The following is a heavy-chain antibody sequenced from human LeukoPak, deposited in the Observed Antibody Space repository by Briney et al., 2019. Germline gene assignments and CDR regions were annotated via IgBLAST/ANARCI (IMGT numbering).Heavy chain of an antibody. V-gene: IGHV5-51*01. CDR3: ARHILDVETAMVTGGWFDP. CDR1: GYSFSSYC. J-gene: IGHJ5*02. CDR2: IYPGDSDT. D-gene: IGHD5-18*01. Sequence: GESLKISCKGSGYSFSSYCIGWVRQMPGKGLEGMGIIYPGDSDTRYSPSFQGQVTISADRSISTAYLQCSSLKASDTAMYYCARHILDVETAMVTGGWFDPWGQGTLVTVSS.